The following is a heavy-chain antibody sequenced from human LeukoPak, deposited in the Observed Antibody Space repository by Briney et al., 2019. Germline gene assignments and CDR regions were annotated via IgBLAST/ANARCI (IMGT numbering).Heavy chain of an antibody. D-gene: IGHD3-22*01. J-gene: IGHJ1*01. V-gene: IGHV1-69*05. Sequence: SVKVSCKASGGTFSSYAISWVRQAPGQGLEWMGGIIPIFGTANYAQKFQGRVTTTTDESTSTAYVELSSLRSEDTAVYYCARGFLNYYDSSGYSEYFQHWGQGTLVTVSS. CDR3: ARGFLNYYDSSGYSEYFQH. CDR1: GGTFSSYA. CDR2: IIPIFGTA.